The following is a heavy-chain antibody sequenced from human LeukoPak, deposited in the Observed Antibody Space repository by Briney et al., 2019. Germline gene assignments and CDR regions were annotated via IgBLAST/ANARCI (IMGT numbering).Heavy chain of an antibody. J-gene: IGHJ4*02. CDR1: GGSIGSNNYY. CDR3: ARGRRDGYNLEYFDK. D-gene: IGHD5-24*01. V-gene: IGHV4-39*01. CDR2: IYYSGYT. Sequence: PSETLSLTCTVSGGSIGSNNYYWGWLRQPPGKGLEWIGSIYYSGYTYYNPSLKSRVTISVDTSKNQFSLKLSSVTAADTAVYYCARGRRDGYNLEYFDKWGQGTLVTVSS.